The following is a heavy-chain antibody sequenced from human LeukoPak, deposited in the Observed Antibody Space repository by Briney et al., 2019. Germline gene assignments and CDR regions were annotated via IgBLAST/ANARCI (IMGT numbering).Heavy chain of an antibody. CDR2: INHSGST. Sequence: SETLSLTCAVYGGSFSGYYWSWIRQPPGKGLEWIGEINHSGSTNYNPSLKSRVTIPVDSSKNQFSLQLSSVTAADTAVYYCARARDYDYVWGSYRLIDPWGQGTVPSVST. CDR1: GGSFSGYY. CDR3: ARARDYDYVWGSYRLIDP. V-gene: IGHV4-34*01. D-gene: IGHD3-16*02. J-gene: IGHJ5*02.